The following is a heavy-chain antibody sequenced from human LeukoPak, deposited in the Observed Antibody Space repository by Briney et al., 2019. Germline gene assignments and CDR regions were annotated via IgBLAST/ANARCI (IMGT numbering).Heavy chain of an antibody. CDR2: MNPNSGNT. D-gene: IGHD1-1*01. Sequence: GASVKVSCKASGYTFTSYDINWVRQATGQGLEWMGWMNPNSGNTGYARRFKGRVTMTRDTSTSTVYMELSSLRSEDRAVYYCARGGGGNWNYFDYWGQGTLVTVSS. J-gene: IGHJ4*02. CDR1: GYTFTSYD. V-gene: IGHV1-8*01. CDR3: ARGGGGNWNYFDY.